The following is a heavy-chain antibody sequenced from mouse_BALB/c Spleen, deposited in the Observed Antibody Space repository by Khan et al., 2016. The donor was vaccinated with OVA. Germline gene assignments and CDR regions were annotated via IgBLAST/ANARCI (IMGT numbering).Heavy chain of an antibody. Sequence: EVQLQESGPGLVKPSQSLSLTCTVTGYSITSGYGWNWIRQFPGNKLEWMGYISYSGSTNYNPSLKSRIFITRYTSKNQFFLQLNSVTTEDTATYYCARTARIKYWGQGTTLTVSS. CDR3: ARTARIKY. V-gene: IGHV3-2*02. CDR1: GYSITSGYG. D-gene: IGHD1-2*01. CDR2: ISYSGST. J-gene: IGHJ2*01.